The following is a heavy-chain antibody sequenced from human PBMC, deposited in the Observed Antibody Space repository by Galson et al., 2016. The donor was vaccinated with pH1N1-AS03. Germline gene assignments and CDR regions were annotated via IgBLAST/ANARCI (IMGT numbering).Heavy chain of an antibody. V-gene: IGHV1-18*01. CDR1: GYTFSNYG. D-gene: IGHD2/OR15-2a*01. CDR3: ARAFEEYLLRDYSSVFDS. CDR2: IKNNNDNT. J-gene: IGHJ4*02. Sequence: VKVSCTASGYTFSNYGITWVRQAPGQGLQWMGWIKNNNDNTIYGQNFQGRVTLTTDPSTNTAYMEWKNLRSDEPGVYYCARAFEEYLLRDYSSVFDSWGQGTLVTVSS.